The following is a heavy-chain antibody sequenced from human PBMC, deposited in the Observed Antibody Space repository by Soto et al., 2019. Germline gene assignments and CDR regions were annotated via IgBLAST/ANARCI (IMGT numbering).Heavy chain of an antibody. V-gene: IGHV3-21*01. CDR2: ISSSSSYI. CDR3: VRENEMAGATSAFEY. J-gene: IGHJ4*02. D-gene: IGHD1-26*01. CDR1: GFTFSSYS. Sequence: GSLRLSCAASGFTFSSYSMNWVRQAPGKGLEWVSSISSSSSYIYYADSVKGRFTISRDNAKNSLYLQMDSLRVEDTAVYYCVRENEMAGATSAFEYWGQGTPVTVSS.